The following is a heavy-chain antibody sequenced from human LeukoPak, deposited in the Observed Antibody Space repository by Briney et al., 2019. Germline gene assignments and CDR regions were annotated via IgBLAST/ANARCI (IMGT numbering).Heavy chain of an antibody. V-gene: IGHV3-48*01. CDR2: ISSGSSLI. D-gene: IGHD3-22*01. CDR1: GSTLRSYS. CDR3: APTYYYESSGHQ. Sequence: GGSLRLSCVASGSTLRSYSMNWVRQAPGKGLEWVSYISSGSSLIHYADSVKGRFTISRDNAKNSLYLQMNNLRVEDTAVYYCAPTYYYESSGHQGGQGTLVTVSA. J-gene: IGHJ4*02.